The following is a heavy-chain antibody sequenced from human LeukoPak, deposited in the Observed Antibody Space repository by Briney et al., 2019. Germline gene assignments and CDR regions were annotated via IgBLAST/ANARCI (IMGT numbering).Heavy chain of an antibody. D-gene: IGHD3-22*01. V-gene: IGHV3-30*02. CDR3: AKEGSGYYSLEY. CDR2: IRYDGSNK. CDR1: GFTFSSYG. Sequence: PGGSLRLSCTASGFTFSSYGMHWVRQAPGKGLEWVAFIRYDGSNKYYADSVKGRFTISRDNSKNTLYLQMNSLRAEDTAVYYCAKEGSGYYSLEYWGQGTLVTVSS. J-gene: IGHJ4*02.